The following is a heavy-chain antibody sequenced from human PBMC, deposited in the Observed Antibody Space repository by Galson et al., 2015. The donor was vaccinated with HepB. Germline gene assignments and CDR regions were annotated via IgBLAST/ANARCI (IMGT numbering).Heavy chain of an antibody. J-gene: IGHJ3*02. D-gene: IGHD3-16*01. CDR1: GFTFSTYT. Sequence: SLRLSCAASGFTFSTYTMNWVRQAPGKGLEWVSSISSYSRHIYYADSLKGRFTVSRDNAKNSLYLQMNSPRSDDTAVYYCARDLGVISAARGPDAFDIWGQGTMVTVSS. V-gene: IGHV3-21*04. CDR2: ISSYSRHI. CDR3: ARDLGVISAARGPDAFDI.